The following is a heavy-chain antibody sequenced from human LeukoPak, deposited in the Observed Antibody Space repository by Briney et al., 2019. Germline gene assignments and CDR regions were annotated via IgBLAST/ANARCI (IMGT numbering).Heavy chain of an antibody. V-gene: IGHV3-30*18. CDR3: AKAYYGSGSPLDWFDP. CDR1: GFTFSSYG. CDR2: ISYDGSKK. Sequence: GGSLRLSCAASGFTFSSYGMHWVRQAPGKGLEWVAIISYDGSKKYYGDSVRGRFTISRDNSKNTLYLQMNSLRAEDTAVYYCAKAYYGSGSPLDWFDPWGQGTLVTVSS. D-gene: IGHD3-10*01. J-gene: IGHJ5*02.